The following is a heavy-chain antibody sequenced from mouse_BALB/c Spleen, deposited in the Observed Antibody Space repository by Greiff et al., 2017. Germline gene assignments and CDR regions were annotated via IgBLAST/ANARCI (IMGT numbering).Heavy chain of an antibody. D-gene: IGHD1-2*01. Sequence: DVKLVESGGGLVQPGGSLRLSCATSGFTFTDYYMSWVRQPPGKALEWLGFIRNKANGYTTEYSASVKGRFTISRDNSQSILYLQMNTLRAEDSATYYCARWKITTATFDYWGQGTTLTVSS. CDR1: GFTFTDYY. J-gene: IGHJ2*01. V-gene: IGHV7-3*02. CDR3: ARWKITTATFDY. CDR2: IRNKANGYTT.